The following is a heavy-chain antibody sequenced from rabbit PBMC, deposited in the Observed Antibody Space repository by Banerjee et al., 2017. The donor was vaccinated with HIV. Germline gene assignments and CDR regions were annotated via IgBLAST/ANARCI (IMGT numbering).Heavy chain of an antibody. Sequence: QEQLEESGRDLVKPEGSLTLTCTVSGFDFSTYGVNLVCQAPGMGLPWIGFITYAATADYASWVNGRFTISKSTSLNAMDLKMTSLTAADTATYFCARDGYAGHGYPNWWGQGTLVTVS. D-gene: IGHD4-2*01. CDR2: ITYAATA. CDR1: GFDFSTYG. V-gene: IGHV1S47*01. CDR3: ARDGYAGHGYPNW. J-gene: IGHJ3*01.